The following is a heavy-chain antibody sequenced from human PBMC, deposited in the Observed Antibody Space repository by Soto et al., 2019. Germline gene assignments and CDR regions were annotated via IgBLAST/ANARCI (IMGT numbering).Heavy chain of an antibody. CDR1: GYTFTGYY. D-gene: IGHD6-19*01. V-gene: IGHV1-2*04. J-gene: IGHJ6*02. CDR3: ARELRAAVAGTLDYYYGMDV. Sequence: ASVKVSCKASGYTFTGYYMHWVRQAPGQGLEWMGWINPNSGGTNYAQKFQGWVTMTRDTSISTAYMELSRLRSDDTAVYYCARELRAAVAGTLDYYYGMDVWGQGTTVTVSS. CDR2: INPNSGGT.